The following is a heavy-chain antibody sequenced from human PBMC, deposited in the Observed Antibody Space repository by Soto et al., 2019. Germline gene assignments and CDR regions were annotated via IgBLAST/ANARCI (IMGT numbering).Heavy chain of an antibody. V-gene: IGHV4-39*01. CDR1: GGSISSSSYF. J-gene: IGHJ5*02. D-gene: IGHD2-21*02. CDR3: ARHPSDFWFDP. Sequence: QLQLQESGPGLVKPSETLSLTCSVSGGSISSSSYFWGWIRQPPGKGLEWIGSIYYSGSTYYNPSRKXRXTXPXXPAKNQFSLKLSSVTAADTAVYYCARHPSDFWFDPWGQGTLVTVSS. CDR2: IYYSGST.